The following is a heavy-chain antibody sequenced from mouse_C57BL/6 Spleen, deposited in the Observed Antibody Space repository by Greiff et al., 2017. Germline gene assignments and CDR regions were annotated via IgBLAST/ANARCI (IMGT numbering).Heavy chain of an antibody. D-gene: IGHD2-1*01. CDR2: INPSNGGT. J-gene: IGHJ4*01. CDR1: GYTFTSYW. V-gene: IGHV1-53*01. CDR3: ARDGNTYYAMDY. Sequence: QVQLQQPGTELVKPGASVKLSCKASGYTFTSYWMHWVKQRPGQGLEWIGNINPSNGGTNYNEKFKSNATLTVDKSSSTAYMQLSSLTSEDSAVYDWARDGNTYYAMDYWGQGTSVTVSS.